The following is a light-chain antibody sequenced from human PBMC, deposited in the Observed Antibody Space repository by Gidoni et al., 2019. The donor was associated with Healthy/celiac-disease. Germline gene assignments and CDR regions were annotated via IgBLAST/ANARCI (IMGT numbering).Light chain of an antibody. V-gene: IGLV1-40*01. Sequence: QSVLTQPPSVSRAPGQRVTISCTGSSSNIGAGYDVHWYQQLPGTAPKRLIYGNSNRPSGVPDRFSGSKSGTAASLAITGLQAEDEADYYCQSYDSSLSGWVFGGGTKLTVL. J-gene: IGLJ3*02. CDR3: QSYDSSLSGWV. CDR1: SSNIGAGYD. CDR2: GNS.